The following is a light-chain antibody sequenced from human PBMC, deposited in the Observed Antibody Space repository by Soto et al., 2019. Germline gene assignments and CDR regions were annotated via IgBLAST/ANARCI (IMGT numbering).Light chain of an antibody. CDR1: QSVSSSY. Sequence: EIVLTQSPGTLSLSPGEIATLSCRASQSVSSSYLAWYPQKPGQAPRLLIYGASSRATGIPDRFSGSGSGTDFTLTISRLEPEDFAVYYCQQYGSSQAITFGQGTRLEIK. CDR2: GAS. J-gene: IGKJ5*01. CDR3: QQYGSSQAIT. V-gene: IGKV3-20*01.